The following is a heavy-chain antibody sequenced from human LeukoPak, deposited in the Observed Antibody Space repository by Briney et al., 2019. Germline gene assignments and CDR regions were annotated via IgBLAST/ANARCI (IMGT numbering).Heavy chain of an antibody. CDR1: GYTFTSYY. CDR3: ARGTRCSGGSCYLYYYYYMDV. D-gene: IGHD2-15*01. V-gene: IGHV1-46*01. Sequence: ASVKVSCKASGYTFTSYYMHWVRQAPGQGLEWMGIINPSGGSTSYAQKFQGRVTMTRDTSTSTVYMELSSLRSEDTAVYYCARGTRCSGGSCYLYYYYYMDVWGKGTTVTVSS. J-gene: IGHJ6*03. CDR2: INPSGGST.